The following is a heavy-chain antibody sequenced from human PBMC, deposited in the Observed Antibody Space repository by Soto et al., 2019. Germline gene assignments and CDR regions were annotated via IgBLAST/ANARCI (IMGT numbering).Heavy chain of an antibody. J-gene: IGHJ6*02. CDR1: GGTFSTYA. V-gene: IGHV1-69*13. D-gene: IGHD1-26*01. Sequence: GASVKVSCKASGGTFSTYAINWVRQAPGQGLEWMGGIIPIFGTNNFAQKFQGGVTITADESTSTAYMELSSPRSDDPAVYYCARAIVLTNPHYGMDGWGQGTTVTVSS. CDR3: ARAIVLTNPHYGMDG. CDR2: IIPIFGTN.